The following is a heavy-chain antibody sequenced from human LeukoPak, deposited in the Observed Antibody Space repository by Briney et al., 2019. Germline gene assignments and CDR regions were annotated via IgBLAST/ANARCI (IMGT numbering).Heavy chain of an antibody. V-gene: IGHV4-4*07. Sequence: PSETLSLTCTVSGGSTSSYYWSWIRQPAGKGLEWIGRIYTSGSTNYNPSLKSRVTMSVDTSKNQFSLKLSSVTAADTAVYYCARVSLGTGTTSLHYFDYWGQGTLVTVSS. CDR2: IYTSGST. CDR1: GGSTSSYY. J-gene: IGHJ4*02. CDR3: ARVSLGTGTTSLHYFDY. D-gene: IGHD1-1*01.